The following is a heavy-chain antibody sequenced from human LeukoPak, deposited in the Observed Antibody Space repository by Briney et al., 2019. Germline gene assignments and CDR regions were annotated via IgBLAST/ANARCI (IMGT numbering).Heavy chain of an antibody. CDR3: ARVGSGLDV. D-gene: IGHD3-10*01. Sequence: GSLRLSCAASGFTFSDYSMAWIRQAPGKGLEWLSYISLGSSYTNYADSVKGRFTVSRDNTKNSLDLQMNSLRAEDTALYFCARVGSGLDVWGNGTAVTVSS. CDR2: ISLGSSYT. CDR1: GFTFSDYS. V-gene: IGHV3-11*06. J-gene: IGHJ6*04.